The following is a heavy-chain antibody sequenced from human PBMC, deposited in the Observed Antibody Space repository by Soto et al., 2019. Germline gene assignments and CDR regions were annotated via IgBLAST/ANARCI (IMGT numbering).Heavy chain of an antibody. CDR3: ARNGGILGYFDWLL. V-gene: IGHV4-39*01. CDR2: IYYSGST. D-gene: IGHD3-9*01. Sequence: SENLSVTCTVSGGSISSGSYYWGWIRQPPGKGLEWIGSIYYSGSTYYNPSLKSRVTISVDTSKNQFSLKLSSVTAADTALYYCARNGGILGYFDWLLWGQGTLGTVS. J-gene: IGHJ4*02. CDR1: GGSISSGSYY.